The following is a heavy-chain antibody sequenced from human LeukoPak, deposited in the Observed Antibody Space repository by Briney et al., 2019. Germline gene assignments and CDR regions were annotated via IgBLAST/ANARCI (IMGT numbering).Heavy chain of an antibody. CDR3: AKDMRMRPTVPYYYDSSGPYAFDI. V-gene: IGHV3-9*01. CDR2: ISWDSGRI. D-gene: IGHD3-22*01. J-gene: IGHJ3*02. CDR1: GFTFDDYA. Sequence: GRSLRLYCAASGFTFDDYAMHWVRHAPGKGLEWVSGISWDSGRIDYADSVKGRFTISRDHPNNSLYLQMNSLRAEDTALYYCAKDMRMRPTVPYYYDSSGPYAFDIWGQGTMVTVSS.